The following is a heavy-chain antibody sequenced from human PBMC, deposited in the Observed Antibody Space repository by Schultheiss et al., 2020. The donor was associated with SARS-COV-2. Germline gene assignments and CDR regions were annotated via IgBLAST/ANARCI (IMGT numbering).Heavy chain of an antibody. V-gene: IGHV4-59*01. D-gene: IGHD3-10*01. CDR1: GGSISSYY. J-gene: IGHJ4*02. Sequence: SETLSLTCTVSGGSISSYYWTWIRQPPGKGLEWIGYIYYSGTTNYNPSLRSRVTISVDTSKNQFSLKLSSVTAADTAVYYCARWADYYGSGSYYSDYFDYWGQGTLVTVSS. CDR3: ARWADYYGSGSYYSDYFDY. CDR2: IYYSGTT.